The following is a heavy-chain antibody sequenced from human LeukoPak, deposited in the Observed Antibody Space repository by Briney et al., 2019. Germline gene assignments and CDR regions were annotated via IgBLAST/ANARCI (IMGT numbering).Heavy chain of an antibody. CDR1: GGTFSSYA. CDR3: ARGDSSGYYYGGGMAFDI. CDR2: IIPIFGTA. D-gene: IGHD3-22*01. Sequence: ASVKVSCKASGGTFSSYAISWVRQAPGQGLEWMGGIIPIFGTANYAQKFQGRVTITTDESTSTAYMELSSLRSEDTAVYYCARGDSSGYYYGGGMAFDIWGQGTMVTVSS. V-gene: IGHV1-69*05. J-gene: IGHJ3*02.